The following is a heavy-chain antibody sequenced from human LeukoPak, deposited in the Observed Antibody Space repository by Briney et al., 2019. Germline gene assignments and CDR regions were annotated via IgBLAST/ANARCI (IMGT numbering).Heavy chain of an antibody. D-gene: IGHD3-10*01. CDR1: GGSISSSSYY. CDR3: ARVPKASGMVRGNYYMDV. Sequence: SSETLSLTCTVSGGSISSSSYYWGWIRQPPGKGLEWIGSIYYSGSTYYNPSLKSRITISVDTSKNQFSLKLSSVTAADTAVYYCARVPKASGMVRGNYYMDVWGKGTTVTISS. CDR2: IYYSGST. J-gene: IGHJ6*03. V-gene: IGHV4-39*07.